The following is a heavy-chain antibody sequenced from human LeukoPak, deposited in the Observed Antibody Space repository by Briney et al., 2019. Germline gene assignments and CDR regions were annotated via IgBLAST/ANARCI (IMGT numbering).Heavy chain of an antibody. CDR3: AKTYYDFWSGYLLDY. CDR2: ITSSAYI. CDR1: GFTFSSYS. V-gene: IGHV3-21*01. J-gene: IGHJ4*02. D-gene: IGHD3-3*01. Sequence: PGGSLRLSCAASGFTFSSYSMTWVRQGPGGGLECVSSITSSAYIYYADSVKGRFTISRDGAKNTLYLQMNSLRPEDTALYFCAKTYYDFWSGYLLDYWGQGTLVTVSS.